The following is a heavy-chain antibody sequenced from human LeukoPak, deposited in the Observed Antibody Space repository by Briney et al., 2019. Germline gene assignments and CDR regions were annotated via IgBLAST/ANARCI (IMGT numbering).Heavy chain of an antibody. CDR2: IYHSGST. Sequence: SQTLSLNRTVSGGSISSGGYYWNWIRQRPGKGLELIGYIYHSGSTYYNPSLKSRVTITVDRSKNQFSLKLSSVTAADTAVYYCARSPGRNSGYFLWGQGTLVTVSS. CDR1: GGSISSGGYY. D-gene: IGHD3-22*01. CDR3: ARSPGRNSGYFL. J-gene: IGHJ4*02. V-gene: IGHV4-30-2*01.